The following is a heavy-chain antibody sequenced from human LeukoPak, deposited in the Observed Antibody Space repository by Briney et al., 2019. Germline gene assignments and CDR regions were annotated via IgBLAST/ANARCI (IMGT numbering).Heavy chain of an antibody. CDR3: ARRCVSGGLNWFDP. D-gene: IGHD2-21*01. V-gene: IGHV5-51*01. CDR2: IYLGDSDT. Sequence: GESLKISCKGSGYSFNSYWIGWVRQMPGKGLEWMGIIYLGDSDTRYSPSFQGQVTISADESISTAYLQWSSLKASDTAMYYCARRCVSGGLNWFDPWGQGTLVTVSS. J-gene: IGHJ5*02. CDR1: GYSFNSYW.